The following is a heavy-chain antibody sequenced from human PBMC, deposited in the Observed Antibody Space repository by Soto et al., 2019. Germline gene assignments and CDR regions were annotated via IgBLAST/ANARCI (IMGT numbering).Heavy chain of an antibody. CDR1: GFTFSSYG. D-gene: IGHD2-15*01. Sequence: QVQLVESGGGVVQPGRSLRLSCAASGFTFSSYGMHWVRQAPGKGLEWVAVISYDGSNKYYADSVKGRFTISRDNSKNTRYLQMNSLRAEDTAVYYCAKFPPNHSVVVVAATEGTLSVWGQGTLVTVSS. CDR2: ISYDGSNK. CDR3: AKFPPNHSVVVVAATEGTLSV. J-gene: IGHJ4*02. V-gene: IGHV3-30*18.